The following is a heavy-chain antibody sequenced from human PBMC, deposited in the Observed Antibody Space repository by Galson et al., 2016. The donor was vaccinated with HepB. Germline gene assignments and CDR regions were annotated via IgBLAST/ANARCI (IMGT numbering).Heavy chain of an antibody. CDR3: ARDRGTTGCVQLWFSEYYYYIDV. J-gene: IGHJ6*03. CDR1: GYSFIHYG. V-gene: IGHV1-18*04. CDR2: ISGYNRNT. Sequence: SVKVSCKASGYSFIHYGISWVRQAPGQGLEWMGWISGYNRNTKISEKFQGRVILTTDTSTSTASLEVASLRSDDTAGYYCARDRGTTGCVQLWFSEYYYYIDVWGKGTPVTVSS. D-gene: IGHD5-18*01.